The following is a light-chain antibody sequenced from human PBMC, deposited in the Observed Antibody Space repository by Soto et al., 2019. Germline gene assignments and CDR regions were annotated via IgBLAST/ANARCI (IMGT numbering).Light chain of an antibody. V-gene: IGKV1-5*03. CDR2: KAS. Sequence: DIQMTQSPSTLSASVGDRVIITCRASQSISSWLAWYQQKPGKAPELLIYKASSLQSGVPSRFSGSGSGTDFTLTISSLQSDGVATYYCQHSKSYPLTFGGGTKVEIK. J-gene: IGKJ4*01. CDR1: QSISSW. CDR3: QHSKSYPLT.